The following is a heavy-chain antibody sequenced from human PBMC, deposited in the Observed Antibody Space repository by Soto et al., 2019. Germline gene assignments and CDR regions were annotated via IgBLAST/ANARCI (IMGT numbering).Heavy chain of an antibody. Sequence: GSLRFSCASSGFSFSSYAMSWVRQAPGKGVEWVEGIDGSGRNTYYADSVKGRFTITRDNTKNTLSVQMNGLRVEDTALYYYATVGGSVSSRATCYFQASDYWGQGTLVTVSS. CDR3: ATVGGSVSSRATCYFQASDY. CDR2: IDGSGRNT. D-gene: IGHD1-26*01. V-gene: IGHV3-23*01. CDR1: GFSFSSYA. J-gene: IGHJ4*02.